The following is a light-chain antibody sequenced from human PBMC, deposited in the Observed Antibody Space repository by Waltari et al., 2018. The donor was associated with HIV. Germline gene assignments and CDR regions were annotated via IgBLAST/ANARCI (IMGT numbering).Light chain of an antibody. J-gene: IGLJ1*01. CDR2: DVN. V-gene: IGLV2-14*03. Sequence: QSALTQPASVPGFPGQSLTISCTGTSSDVGAYSSLPLYQQHPGKAPKFIIYDVNKLPSGVSNRFSGSKSGNTASLTISGLQAEDEADYYCSSYTSSHTQVFGSGTKVTVL. CDR3: SSYTSSHTQV. CDR1: SSDVGAYSS.